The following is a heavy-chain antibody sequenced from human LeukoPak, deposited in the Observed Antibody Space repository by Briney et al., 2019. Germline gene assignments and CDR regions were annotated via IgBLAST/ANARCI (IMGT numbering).Heavy chain of an antibody. J-gene: IGHJ6*02. Sequence: GGSLRLSCAASGFTFSSYAMHWVRQAPGKGLEWVAVISYDGSNKYYADSVKGRFTISRDNSKNTLYLQMNSLRAEDTAVYYCARVVIVVGRRYGMDVWGQGTTVTVSS. CDR2: ISYDGSNK. V-gene: IGHV3-30-3*01. CDR3: ARVVIVVGRRYGMDV. D-gene: IGHD3-22*01. CDR1: GFTFSSYA.